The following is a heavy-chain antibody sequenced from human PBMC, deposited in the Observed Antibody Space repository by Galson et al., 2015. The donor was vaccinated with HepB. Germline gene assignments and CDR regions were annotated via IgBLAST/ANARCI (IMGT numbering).Heavy chain of an antibody. CDR1: GFTFSTYW. D-gene: IGHD3-22*01. CDR2: INQDGNEK. V-gene: IGHV3-7*01. CDR3: ARHGSSGYYTEFDY. J-gene: IGHJ4*02. Sequence: SLRLSCAASGFTFSTYWMSWVRQAPGKGLEWVANINQDGNEKYYVDSVKGRFTISRDNAKSSLSLQMNSLRAGDTAVFYCARHGSSGYYTEFDYWGQGTLVIVSS.